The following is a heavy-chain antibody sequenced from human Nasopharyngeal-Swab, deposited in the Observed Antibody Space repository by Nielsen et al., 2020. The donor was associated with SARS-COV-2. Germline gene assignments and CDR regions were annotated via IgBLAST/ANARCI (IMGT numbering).Heavy chain of an antibody. D-gene: IGHD3-10*01. V-gene: IGHV3-23*01. CDR1: GFTFNIYA. CDR2: ISASGGST. Sequence: GGSLRLSCIASGFTFNIYAMAWVRRTPGRGLQWVSGISASGGSTYYTASVKGRFAVSRDNSRNTLYLQMHSLRVEDTALYYCAKDDVVRGDAFDIWGQGTMVTVSS. CDR3: AKDDVVRGDAFDI. J-gene: IGHJ3*02.